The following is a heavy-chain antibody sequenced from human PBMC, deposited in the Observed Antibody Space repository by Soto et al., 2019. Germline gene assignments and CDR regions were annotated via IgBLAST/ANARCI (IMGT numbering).Heavy chain of an antibody. CDR3: ARDISWEAYYDVWTWSYPAAAAPGDY. CDR1: GYTFTSYG. V-gene: IGHV1-18*01. D-gene: IGHD3-3*01. Sequence: ASVKVSCKASGYTFTSYGISWVRQAPGQGLEWMGWISAYNGNTNYAQKLQGRVTMTTDTATSTAYMELRRLRSDDTAVYYCARDISWEAYYDVWTWSYPAAAAPGDYWGQG. J-gene: IGHJ4*02. CDR2: ISAYNGNT.